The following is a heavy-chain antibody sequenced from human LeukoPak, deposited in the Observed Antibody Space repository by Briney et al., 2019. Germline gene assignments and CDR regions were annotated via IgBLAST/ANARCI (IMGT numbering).Heavy chain of an antibody. CDR1: GGSFSTYY. D-gene: IGHD3-9*01. CDR2: IYYSGST. J-gene: IGHJ4*02. V-gene: IGHV4-59*01. Sequence: SETLSLTCTVSGGSFSTYYRSWIRQPPGKGLEWIGYIYYSGSTNYNPSLKSRVTISVDTSKNQFSLKLSSVTAADTAVYYCARMYYDILAGYSFDYWGQGTLVTVSS. CDR3: ARMYYDILAGYSFDY.